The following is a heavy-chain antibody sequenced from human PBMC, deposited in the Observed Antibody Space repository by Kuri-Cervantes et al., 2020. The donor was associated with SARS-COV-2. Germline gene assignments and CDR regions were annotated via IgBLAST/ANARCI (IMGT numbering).Heavy chain of an antibody. CDR2: ISYDGSNK. CDR3: AKESSYYDSSGYGDFDY. D-gene: IGHD3-22*01. Sequence: GGSLRLSCAASGFTFSSYAMHWVRQAPGKGLEWVAVISYDGSNKYYADSVKGRFTISRDNSKNTLYLQMNSLRAEDTALYYCAKESSYYDSSGYGDFDYWGQGTLVTVSS. V-gene: IGHV3-30-3*01. J-gene: IGHJ4*02. CDR1: GFTFSSYA.